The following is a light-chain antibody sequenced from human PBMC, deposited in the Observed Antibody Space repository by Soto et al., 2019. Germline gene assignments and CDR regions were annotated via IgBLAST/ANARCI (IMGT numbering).Light chain of an antibody. V-gene: IGLV2-14*01. CDR1: SSDVGGYNY. J-gene: IGLJ2*01. CDR2: DVS. CDR3: SSYTSSSTLGV. Sequence: QSVLTQPASVSGSPGQSITISCTGTSSDVGGYNYVSWYQQHPGKAPKLMIYDVSNRPSGVSNRFSVSKSGNTASLTISGLQTEDEADSYCSSYTSSSTLGVFGGGPKLTVL.